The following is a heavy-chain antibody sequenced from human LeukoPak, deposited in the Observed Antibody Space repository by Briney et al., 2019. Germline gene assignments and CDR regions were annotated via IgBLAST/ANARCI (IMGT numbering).Heavy chain of an antibody. CDR2: INPNSGGT. CDR1: GYTFTSYY. D-gene: IGHD3-10*01. J-gene: IGHJ6*03. V-gene: IGHV1-2*02. CDR3: ARGVGSGSYRFYYYYYMDV. Sequence: ASVKVSCKASGYTFTSYYMHWVRQAPGQGLEWMGWINPNSGGTNYAQKFQGRVTMTRDTSISTAYMELSRLRSDDTAVYYCARGVGSGSYRFYYYYYMDVWGKGTTVTISS.